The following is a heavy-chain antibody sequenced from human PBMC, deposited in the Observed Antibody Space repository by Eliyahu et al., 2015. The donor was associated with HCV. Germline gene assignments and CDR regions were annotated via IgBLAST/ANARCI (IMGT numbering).Heavy chain of an antibody. Sequence: QVQLVQSGAEVKKPGXSVKVSCXASGYTFTSYDINWVRQATGQGLEWMGWMNPNSGNTGYAQKFQGRVTMTRNTSISTAYMELSSLRSEDTAVYYCARRFPPRRGDYGTDYWGQGTLVTVSS. CDR2: MNPNSGNT. D-gene: IGHD4-17*01. CDR3: ARRFPPRRGDYGTDY. V-gene: IGHV1-8*01. CDR1: GYTFTSYD. J-gene: IGHJ4*02.